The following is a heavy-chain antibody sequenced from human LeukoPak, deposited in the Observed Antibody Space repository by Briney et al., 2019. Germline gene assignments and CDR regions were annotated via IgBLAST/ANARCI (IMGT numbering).Heavy chain of an antibody. D-gene: IGHD1-26*01. CDR2: IYPNSGGT. Sequence: WASVKVSCKASGYTFSGYFMHWVRQAPGQGLEWMGWIYPNSGGTEYAQKFQGRVTMTRDTSISTIYMELSSLRSDDTAVYYCARFSGSSNFDYWGQGTLVTVSS. CDR1: GYTFSGYF. V-gene: IGHV1-2*02. CDR3: ARFSGSSNFDY. J-gene: IGHJ4*02.